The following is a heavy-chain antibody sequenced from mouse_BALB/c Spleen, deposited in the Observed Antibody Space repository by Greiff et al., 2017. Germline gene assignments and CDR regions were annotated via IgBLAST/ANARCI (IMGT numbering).Heavy chain of an antibody. Sequence: VQLQQSGAELAKPGASVKMSCKASGYTFTSYWMHWVKQRPGQGLEWIGYINPSTGYTEYNQKFKDKATLTADKSSSTAYMQLSSLTSEDSAVYYCARSPTVVGGFDYWGQGTTLTVSS. V-gene: IGHV1-7*01. CDR3: ARSPTVVGGFDY. CDR2: INPSTGYT. J-gene: IGHJ2*01. CDR1: GYTFTSYW. D-gene: IGHD1-1*01.